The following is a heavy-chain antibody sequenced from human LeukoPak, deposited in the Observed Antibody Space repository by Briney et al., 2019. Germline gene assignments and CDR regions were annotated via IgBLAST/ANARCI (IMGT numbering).Heavy chain of an antibody. CDR3: ARDQWLAYYYHGMDV. Sequence: GGSLRLSCAASGFTFSSYAMNWVRQAPGKGLEWVSYITNNGTTIYYADSVKGRFTISRDNAENSLYLQMNRLRAEDKAIYYCARDQWLAYYYHGMDVWGQGTTVTVSS. J-gene: IGHJ6*02. CDR1: GFTFSSYA. D-gene: IGHD6-19*01. V-gene: IGHV3-48*03. CDR2: ITNNGTTI.